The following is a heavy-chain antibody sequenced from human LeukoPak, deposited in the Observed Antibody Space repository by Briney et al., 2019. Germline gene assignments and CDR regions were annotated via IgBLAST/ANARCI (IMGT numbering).Heavy chain of an antibody. D-gene: IGHD5-12*01. CDR3: VRGGAGATASDVFDI. CDR2: INWNGGST. V-gene: IGHV3-20*04. Sequence: PGGSLRLSCAASGFTFDDYGMSWVRQAPGKGLEWVSGINWNGGSTGYADSVKGRFTISGDNAKNSLYLQMNSLRAEDTAIYYCVRGGAGATASDVFDIWGQGTMVTVSS. CDR1: GFTFDDYG. J-gene: IGHJ3*02.